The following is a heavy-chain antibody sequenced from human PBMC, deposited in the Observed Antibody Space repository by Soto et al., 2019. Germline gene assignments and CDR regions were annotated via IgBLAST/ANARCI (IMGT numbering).Heavy chain of an antibody. CDR2: IWYDGSKK. V-gene: IGHV3-33*01. CDR1: GFTFSSYV. J-gene: IGHJ4*02. D-gene: IGHD6-19*01. Sequence: GGSLRLSCAASGFTFSSYVMHWVRQAPGKGLEWVAVIWYDGSKKYYADSVKGRFTISRDNSKNTLYLQMNSLRADDTAVFYCARVAYSGLEVAPFDFWGQGTLVTVSS. CDR3: ARVAYSGLEVAPFDF.